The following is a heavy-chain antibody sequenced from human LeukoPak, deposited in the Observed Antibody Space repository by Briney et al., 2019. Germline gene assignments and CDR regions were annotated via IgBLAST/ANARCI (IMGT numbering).Heavy chain of an antibody. CDR1: GFSVSSNY. D-gene: IGHD5-12*01. CDR2: IYSGGST. V-gene: IGHV3-53*01. CDR3: ARDLYSGYDPFGYDHYGMDV. Sequence: GGSLRLSCAASGFSVSSNYMSWVRQAPGKGLEWVSVIYSGGSTYNADSVKGRFTISRDNSKNTLYLQMNSLRAEDTAVYYCARDLYSGYDPFGYDHYGMDVWGQGTTVTVSS. J-gene: IGHJ6*02.